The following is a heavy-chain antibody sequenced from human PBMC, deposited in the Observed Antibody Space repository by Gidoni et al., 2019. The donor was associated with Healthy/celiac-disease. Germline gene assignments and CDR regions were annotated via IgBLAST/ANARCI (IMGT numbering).Heavy chain of an antibody. V-gene: IGHV2-70*11. CDR2: IDWDDDK. D-gene: IGHD3-22*01. J-gene: IGHJ6*02. Sequence: YTFSGFSLSTSGMCVSWIRQPPGKALEWLARIDWDDDKYYSTSLKTRLTISKDTSKNQVVLTMTNMDPVDTATYYCARIERLSYYDSSGSYYYYYYGMDVWGQGTTVTVSS. CDR3: ARIERLSYYDSSGSYYYYYYGMDV. CDR1: GFSLSTSGMC.